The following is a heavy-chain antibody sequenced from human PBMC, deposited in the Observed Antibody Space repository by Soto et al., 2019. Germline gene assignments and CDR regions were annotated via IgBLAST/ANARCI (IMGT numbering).Heavy chain of an antibody. J-gene: IGHJ4*02. CDR3: ARLPVLDCSGGSCYLLYYFDY. CDR1: GYSFTSYC. V-gene: IGHV5-51*01. D-gene: IGHD2-15*01. Sequence: PGESLKISCKGSGYSFTSYCIGWVRQMPGKGLEWMGIIYPGDSDTRYSPSFQGQVTISADKSISTAYLQWSSLKASDTAMYYCARLPVLDCSGGSCYLLYYFDYWGQGTLVTVSS. CDR2: IYPGDSDT.